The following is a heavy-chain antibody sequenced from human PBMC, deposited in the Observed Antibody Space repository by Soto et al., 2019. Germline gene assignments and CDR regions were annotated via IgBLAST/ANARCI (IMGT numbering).Heavy chain of an antibody. CDR2: FYYSGST. CDR1: GGSISSSISY. CDR3: ARQVVDGTVAGTGSFDY. D-gene: IGHD6-19*01. J-gene: IGHJ4*01. V-gene: IGHV4-39*01. Sequence: QLQLKESGPGLVKPSETLSLTCTVSGGSISSSISYWVWIRQHPGKGLEWIGSFYYSGSTYYNPSLKSRVTISVDTSENQFSLKLSSVTAADTAVYYCARQVVDGTVAGTGSFDYWGQEPWSPSPQ.